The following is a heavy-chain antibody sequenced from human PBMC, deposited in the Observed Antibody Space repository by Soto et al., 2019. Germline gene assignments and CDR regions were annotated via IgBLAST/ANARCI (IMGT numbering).Heavy chain of an antibody. CDR3: AKESYCGGDCYPPPDDY. CDR2: ISYDGSNK. D-gene: IGHD2-21*02. J-gene: IGHJ4*02. Sequence: GGSLRRSWAASGFTFSSYFMHWVRQAPGKGLEWVAVISYDGSNKYYADSVNGRFTISRDNSKNTLYLQMNSLRAEDTAVNYCAKESYCGGDCYPPPDDYWGQGTLVTVSS. V-gene: IGHV3-30*18. CDR1: GFTFSSYF.